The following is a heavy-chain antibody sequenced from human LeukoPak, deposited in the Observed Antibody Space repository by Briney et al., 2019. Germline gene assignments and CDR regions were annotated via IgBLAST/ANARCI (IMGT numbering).Heavy chain of an antibody. D-gene: IGHD6-13*01. Sequence: ASVKVSCKASGYTFTGFYMHWVRQAPGQGLEWMGWINPNSGGTNYAQKFQDKITMTRDTSISTAYMELSRLRSDDTAVYYCARVGAYSSSWYDIIDYWGQGTLVTVSS. CDR3: ARVGAYSSSWYDIIDY. CDR2: INPNSGGT. CDR1: GYTFTGFY. J-gene: IGHJ4*02. V-gene: IGHV1-2*02.